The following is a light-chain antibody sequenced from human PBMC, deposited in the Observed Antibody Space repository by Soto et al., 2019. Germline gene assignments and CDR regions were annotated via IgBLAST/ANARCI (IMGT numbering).Light chain of an antibody. CDR2: DAS. V-gene: IGKV3-11*01. CDR3: QQRSNWPPIT. CDR1: QSVNSNY. Sequence: ILMTQSPATLSVSPGERATLSCRAIQSVNSNYLAWYQQKPGQAPRLLIYDASNRATGIPARFSGSGSGTDFTLTISSLEPEDFAVYYCQQRSNWPPITFGQGTRLEIK. J-gene: IGKJ5*01.